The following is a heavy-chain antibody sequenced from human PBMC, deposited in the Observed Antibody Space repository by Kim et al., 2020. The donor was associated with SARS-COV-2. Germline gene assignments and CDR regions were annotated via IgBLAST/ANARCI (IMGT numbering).Heavy chain of an antibody. Sequence: GGSLRLSCAASGFTFSSYAMSWVRQAPGKGLEWVSAISGSGGSTYYADSVKGRFTISRDNSKNTLYLQMNSLRAEDTAVYYCAKDGHFSYYYDSSGSSNYFDYWDQGTLVTVSS. CDR2: ISGSGGST. CDR1: GFTFSSYA. V-gene: IGHV3-23*01. CDR3: AKDGHFSYYYDSSGSSNYFDY. J-gene: IGHJ4*02. D-gene: IGHD3-22*01.